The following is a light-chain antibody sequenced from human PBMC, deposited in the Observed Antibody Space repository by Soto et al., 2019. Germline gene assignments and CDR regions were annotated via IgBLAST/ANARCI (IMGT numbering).Light chain of an antibody. J-gene: IGKJ1*01. CDR2: GAS. CDR1: QAVSSY. V-gene: IGKV1-9*01. Sequence: IQLTQSPSSLSASVGDRVTITCRASQAVSSYLAWYQQNPGGAPNLLIYGASTLQSGVPSRLSGSGSGTDFTLTISSLQPEDFPTYYCQQHNSYPRTCGQRTKVQIK. CDR3: QQHNSYPRT.